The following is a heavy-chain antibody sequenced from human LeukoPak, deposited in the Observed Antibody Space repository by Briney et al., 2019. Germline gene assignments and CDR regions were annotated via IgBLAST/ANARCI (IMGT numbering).Heavy chain of an antibody. CDR2: ISAYNGNT. Sequence: ASVKVSCKASGYTFTSYGISWVRQAPGQGLEWMGWISAYNGNTNYAQKLQGRVTMTTDTSTSTAYMELRSLRAEDTALYYCAKDIWSGYDSRGDAFDIWGQGTMVTVSS. D-gene: IGHD5-12*01. CDR3: AKDIWSGYDSRGDAFDI. V-gene: IGHV1-18*01. J-gene: IGHJ3*02. CDR1: GYTFTSYG.